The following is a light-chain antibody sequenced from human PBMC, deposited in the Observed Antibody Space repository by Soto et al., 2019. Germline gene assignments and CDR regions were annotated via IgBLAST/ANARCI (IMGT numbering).Light chain of an antibody. CDR1: QGIGTD. CDR3: LQDFSYPRT. Sequence: IQMTQSPSSLSASVGDRVTLTCRASQGIGTDLGWYQLKPGKAPKLLVYGASTLQSGVLPRFSGSGSGTDFTLTISSLQPDDFATYYCLQDFSYPRTFGQGTKVEIK. CDR2: GAS. J-gene: IGKJ1*01. V-gene: IGKV1-6*02.